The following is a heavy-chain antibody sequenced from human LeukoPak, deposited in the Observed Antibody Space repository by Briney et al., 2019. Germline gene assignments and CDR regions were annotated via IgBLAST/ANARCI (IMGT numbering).Heavy chain of an antibody. V-gene: IGHV3-74*01. CDR3: ARGRPHGNDY. Sequence: GGSLRLSCAASGFTFSSYWMNWVRQAPGKGLVWVSRIASDGSSTTYADSVKGRFSISRDNAKNTLYLQTNSLRVEDTAVYYCARGRPHGNDYWGQGTLVTVSS. CDR1: GFTFSSYW. D-gene: IGHD4-23*01. CDR2: IASDGSST. J-gene: IGHJ4*02.